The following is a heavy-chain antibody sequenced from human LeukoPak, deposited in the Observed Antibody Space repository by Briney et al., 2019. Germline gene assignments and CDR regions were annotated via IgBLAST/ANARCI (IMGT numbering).Heavy chain of an antibody. D-gene: IGHD6-19*01. CDR2: ISAYNGNT. J-gene: IGHJ4*02. V-gene: IGHV1-18*01. CDR3: ARVSAGWLVRKPFDY. Sequence: ASVKVSCKASGYTFTSYGISWVRQAPGQGLEWMGWISAYNGNTNYAQKLQGRVTMTTDTSTSTAYMELRSLRSDDTAVYYCARVSAGWLVRKPFDYWGQGTLVTVSS. CDR1: GYTFTSYG.